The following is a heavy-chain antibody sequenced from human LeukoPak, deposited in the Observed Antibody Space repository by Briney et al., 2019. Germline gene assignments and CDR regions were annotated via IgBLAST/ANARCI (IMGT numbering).Heavy chain of an antibody. CDR1: GYTFTSYA. CDR3: ARGDITMVRGVIIGNWFDP. Sequence: GASVKVSCKASGYTFTSYAMNWVRQAPGQGLEWIGWINTNTGNPTYAQGFTGRFVFSLDTSVSTAYLQISSLKAEDTAVYYCARGDITMVRGVIIGNWFDPWGQGTLVTVSS. D-gene: IGHD3-10*01. CDR2: INTNTGNP. J-gene: IGHJ5*02. V-gene: IGHV7-4-1*02.